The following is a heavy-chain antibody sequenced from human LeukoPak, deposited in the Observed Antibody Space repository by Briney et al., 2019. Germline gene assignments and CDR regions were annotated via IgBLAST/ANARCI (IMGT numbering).Heavy chain of an antibody. CDR3: AKDRGMTTVTPDY. CDR1: GFTFDDYA. Sequence: GGSLRLSCAASGFTFDDYAMHWVRQAPGKSLEWVSGISWNSGSIGYADSVKGRFTISRDNAKNSLYLQMNSLRAEDTALYYCAKDRGMTTVTPDYWGQGTLVTVSS. J-gene: IGHJ4*02. CDR2: ISWNSGSI. D-gene: IGHD4-17*01. V-gene: IGHV3-9*01.